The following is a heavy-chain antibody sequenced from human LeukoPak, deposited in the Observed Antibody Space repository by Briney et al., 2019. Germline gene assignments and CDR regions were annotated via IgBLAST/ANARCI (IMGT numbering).Heavy chain of an antibody. Sequence: PSETLSLTCAVYGGSLSVYYWSGIRQPPGGGVEWIGEINHSGSTTYTPSLKSRSTISVATSKTQFSLKLSSVPAATTAVYYCARVRSRGLVRNWGQESLVTVSS. D-gene: IGHD6-19*01. CDR2: INHSGST. CDR3: ARVRSRGLVRN. J-gene: IGHJ4*02. V-gene: IGHV4-34*01. CDR1: GGSLSVYY.